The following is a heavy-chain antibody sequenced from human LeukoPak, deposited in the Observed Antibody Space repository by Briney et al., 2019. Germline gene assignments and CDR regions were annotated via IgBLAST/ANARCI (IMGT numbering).Heavy chain of an antibody. CDR1: GFTFSSYA. J-gene: IGHJ4*02. CDR3: AKRYCSSTSCSFFDF. CDR2: ISYDGSNK. D-gene: IGHD2-2*01. V-gene: IGHV3-30-3*02. Sequence: SGGSLRLSCAASGFTFSSYAMHWVRQAPGKGLEWVAVISYDGSNKYYADSVKGRFTISRDNSKNTLYVQMNSLRAEDTAVYYCAKRYCSSTSCSFFDFWGQGTLVTVSS.